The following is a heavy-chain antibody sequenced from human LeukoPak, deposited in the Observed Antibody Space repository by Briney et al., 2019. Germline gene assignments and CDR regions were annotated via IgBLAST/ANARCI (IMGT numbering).Heavy chain of an antibody. CDR2: TYYRSKWYN. J-gene: IGHJ3*02. D-gene: IGHD6-19*01. CDR3: ARGQWLEDAFDI. CDR1: GDSVSSNSAA. V-gene: IGHV6-1*01. Sequence: PSQTLSLTCAISGDSVSSNSAAWNWIRQSPSRGLEWLGGTYYRSKWYNDYAVSVKSRITINPDTSKDQFSLQLNSVTPEDTAVYYCARGQWLEDAFDIWGQGTMVTVSS.